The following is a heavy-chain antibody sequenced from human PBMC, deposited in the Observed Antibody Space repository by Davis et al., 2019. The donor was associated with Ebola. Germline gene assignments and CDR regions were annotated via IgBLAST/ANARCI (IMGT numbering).Heavy chain of an antibody. D-gene: IGHD2/OR15-2a*01. CDR1: GFTFISYA. CDR3: SRGRSPDYLFDY. V-gene: IGHV1-3*01. CDR2: INAGNGNR. J-gene: IGHJ4*02. Sequence: ASVTVSCKASGFTFISYAIHWVRQAPGQSLEWMGWINAGNGNRKYSQKFQGRVTINRDTAASTAYLELTGLGSEDTAVYYCSRGRSPDYLFDYWGQGTLVTVSS.